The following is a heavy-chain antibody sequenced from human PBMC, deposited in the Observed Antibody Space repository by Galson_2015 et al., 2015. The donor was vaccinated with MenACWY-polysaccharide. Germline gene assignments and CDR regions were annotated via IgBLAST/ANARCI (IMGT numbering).Heavy chain of an antibody. CDR2: VFHSGTT. CDR3: ARVEKYSGSFYILY. D-gene: IGHD1-26*01. CDR1: DYSIRSGYF. Sequence: LSLTCAVSDYSIRSGYFWGWIRQPPGKGLEWIASVFHSGTTYYNPSLKSRVTISVDTSKNQFSLKLSSVTAADTAVYYCARVEKYSGSFYILYWGQGTLVTVSS. J-gene: IGHJ4*02. V-gene: IGHV4-38-2*01.